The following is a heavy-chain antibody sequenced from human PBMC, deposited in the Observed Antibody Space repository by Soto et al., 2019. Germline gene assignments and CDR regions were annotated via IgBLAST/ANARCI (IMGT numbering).Heavy chain of an antibody. V-gene: IGHV3-21*01. CDR3: ARDGLLWFGVFDY. CDR2: ISSSSSYI. CDR1: GFTFSSYS. J-gene: IGHJ4*02. Sequence: GGSLRLSCAASGFTFSSYSMNWFRQAPGKGLEWVSSISSSSSYIYYADSVKGRFTISRDNAKNSLYLQMNSLRAEDTAVYYCARDGLLWFGVFDYWGQGTLVTVSS. D-gene: IGHD3-10*01.